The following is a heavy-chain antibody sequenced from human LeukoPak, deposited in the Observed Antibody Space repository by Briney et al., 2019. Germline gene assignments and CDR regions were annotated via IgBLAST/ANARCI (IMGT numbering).Heavy chain of an antibody. Sequence: SETLSLTCTVSGGSISSGGYYWSWIRQHPGKGLEWIGYIYYSGSTYYSPSLKSRVTISVDTSKNQFSLKLSSVTAADTAVYYCARQDSSSWYYFDYWGQGTLVTVSS. D-gene: IGHD6-13*01. J-gene: IGHJ4*02. CDR3: ARQDSSSWYYFDY. CDR1: GGSISSGGYY. CDR2: IYYSGST. V-gene: IGHV4-31*03.